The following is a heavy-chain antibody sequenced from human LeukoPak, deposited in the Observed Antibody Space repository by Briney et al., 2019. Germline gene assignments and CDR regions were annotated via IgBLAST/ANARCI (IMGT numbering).Heavy chain of an antibody. CDR2: IYYSGST. CDR1: GGSISSYY. Sequence: PSETLSLTCTVSGGSISSYYWSWIRQPPGKGLEWIGYIYYSGSTNYNPSLKSRVTISVDTSKNQFSLKLSSVTAADTAVYYCAREFSDALSYCSGGSCYLDYWGQGTLVTVSS. J-gene: IGHJ4*02. V-gene: IGHV4-59*01. D-gene: IGHD2-15*01. CDR3: AREFSDALSYCSGGSCYLDY.